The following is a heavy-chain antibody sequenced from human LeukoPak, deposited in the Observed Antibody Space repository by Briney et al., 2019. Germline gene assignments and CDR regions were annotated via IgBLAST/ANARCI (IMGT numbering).Heavy chain of an antibody. Sequence: TGGSLRLSCAASGFTFSSYAMTWVRQAPGKGLEWVSSITGSGGGTYYADSVKGRFTISRGNSKNTLYLQMNSLRADDTAVYYCATSQGSGWLNYFDFWGQGTLVTVSS. CDR3: ATSQGSGWLNYFDF. CDR2: ITGSGGGT. V-gene: IGHV3-23*01. CDR1: GFTFSSYA. J-gene: IGHJ4*02. D-gene: IGHD3-3*01.